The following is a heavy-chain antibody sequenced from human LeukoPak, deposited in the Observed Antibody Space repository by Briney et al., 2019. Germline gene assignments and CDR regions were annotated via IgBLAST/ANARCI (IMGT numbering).Heavy chain of an antibody. CDR1: GYSFTSYW. D-gene: IGHD6-13*01. CDR3: ARGPIAAAGTGFDDAFDI. V-gene: IGHV5-51*01. J-gene: IGHJ3*02. Sequence: GESLKISCKGSGYSFTSYWIGWVRQMPGKGLEWMGIIYPGDSDTRYSPSFLGQVTISADKSISTAYLQWSSLKASDTAMYYCARGPIAAAGTGFDDAFDIWGQGTMVTVSS. CDR2: IYPGDSDT.